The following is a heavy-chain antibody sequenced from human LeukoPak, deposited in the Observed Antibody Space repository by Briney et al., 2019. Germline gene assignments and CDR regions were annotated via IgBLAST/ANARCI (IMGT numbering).Heavy chain of an antibody. CDR1: GGSISSYY. V-gene: IGHV4-59*01. CDR3: ARIEGDNSLEY. J-gene: IGHJ4*02. D-gene: IGHD3-16*01. CDR2: IHSSGST. Sequence: KPSETLSLTCTVSGGSISSYYWSWIRQPPGNGLEWIAYIHSSGSTNYNPSLKSRVIISIDTSRSQLSLKLSSVTAADTAMYYCARIEGDNSLEYWGQGTLVTVSS.